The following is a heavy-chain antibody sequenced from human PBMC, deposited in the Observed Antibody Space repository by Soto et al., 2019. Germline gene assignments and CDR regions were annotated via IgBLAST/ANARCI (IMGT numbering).Heavy chain of an antibody. CDR3: AKGPPVNDAFDI. Sequence: SGGSLRLSCAASGFTFSSYAMSWVRQAPGKGLEWVSAISGSGGSTYYADSVKGRFTISRDNSKNTLYLQMNSLRAVDTAVYYCAKGPPVNDAFDIWGQGTMVTVSS. J-gene: IGHJ3*02. CDR2: ISGSGGST. V-gene: IGHV3-23*01. CDR1: GFTFSSYA.